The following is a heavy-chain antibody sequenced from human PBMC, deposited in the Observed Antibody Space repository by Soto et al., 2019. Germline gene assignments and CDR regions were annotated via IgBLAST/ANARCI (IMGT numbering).Heavy chain of an antibody. V-gene: IGHV3-23*01. J-gene: IGHJ3*02. D-gene: IGHD6-19*01. Sequence: EVQLLESGGGLVQPGGSLRLSCAASGFTFSSYAMSWVRQAPGKGLEWVSAISGSGGSTYYADSVKGRFTISRDNSKNTLYMQMNSLRAEDTAVYYCAKAVIAVAGSVEAFDIWGQGTMVTVSS. CDR2: ISGSGGST. CDR1: GFTFSSYA. CDR3: AKAVIAVAGSVEAFDI.